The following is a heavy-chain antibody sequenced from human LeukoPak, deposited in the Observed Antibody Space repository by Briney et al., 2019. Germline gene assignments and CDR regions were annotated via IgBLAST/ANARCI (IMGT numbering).Heavy chain of an antibody. J-gene: IGHJ4*02. V-gene: IGHV3-23*01. CDR3: AKDPPVAGTY. CDR2: ISARDGRT. Sequence: PGGSLRLSCPASGFIFSDHAMNWVRQAPGKGLEWVSIISARDGRTYYADSVKGRFTISRDNSKNTLYLQMNSLRVEDTAVYYCAKDPPVAGTYWGQGTLVTVSS. CDR1: GFIFSDHA. D-gene: IGHD6-19*01.